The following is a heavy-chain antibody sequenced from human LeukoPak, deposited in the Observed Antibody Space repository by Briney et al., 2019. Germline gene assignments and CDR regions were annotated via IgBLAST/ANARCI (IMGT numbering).Heavy chain of an antibody. D-gene: IGHD3-9*01. CDR3: AKINGPILTGKLDC. CDR2: ISGSGEST. V-gene: IGHV3-23*01. Sequence: GGSLRLSCAASGFTFSNIAMTWVSQAQGERLEWVSTISGSGESTYYTDSLKGRFTISRDNSRNTVYLHMNSLRAEDTAVYYCAKINGPILTGKLDCWGQGTLVTVSS. J-gene: IGHJ4*02. CDR1: GFTFSNIA.